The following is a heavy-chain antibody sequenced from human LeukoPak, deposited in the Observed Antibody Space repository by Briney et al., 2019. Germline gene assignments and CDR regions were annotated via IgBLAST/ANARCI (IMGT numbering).Heavy chain of an antibody. V-gene: IGHV1-69*05. D-gene: IGHD3-9*01. J-gene: IGHJ4*02. CDR1: GGTFSSYA. CDR2: IIPIFGTA. Sequence: ASVKVSCKASGGTFSSYAISWVRQAPGQGLEWMGGIIPIFGTANYAQKFQGRDTITTDESTSTAYMELSSLRSEDTAVYYCARVEGDILTGYYNNDYWGQGTLVTVSS. CDR3: ARVEGDILTGYYNNDY.